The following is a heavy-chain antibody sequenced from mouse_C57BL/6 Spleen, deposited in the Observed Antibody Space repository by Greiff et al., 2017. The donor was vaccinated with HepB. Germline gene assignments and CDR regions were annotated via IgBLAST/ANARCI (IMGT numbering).Heavy chain of an antibody. CDR3: AREANWDEDFDY. V-gene: IGHV3-6*01. CDR1: GYSITSGYY. CDR2: ISYDGSN. Sequence: EVKVEESGPGLVKPSQSLSLTCSVTGYSITSGYYWNWIRQFPGNKLEWMGYISYDGSNNYNPSLKNRISITRDTSKNQFFLKLNSVTTEDTATYYCAREANWDEDFDYWGQGTTLTVSS. D-gene: IGHD4-1*01. J-gene: IGHJ2*01.